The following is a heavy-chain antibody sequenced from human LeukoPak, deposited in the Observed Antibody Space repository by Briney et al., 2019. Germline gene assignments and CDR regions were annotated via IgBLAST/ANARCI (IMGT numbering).Heavy chain of an antibody. V-gene: IGHV1-24*01. Sequence: ASVKVSCKVSGYTLTELSMHWVRQAPGKGLEWMGGFDPEDGETIYAQKFQGRATMTEDTSTDTAYMELSSLRSEDTAVYYCATDLKSIAASGFDPWGQGTLVTVSS. CDR1: GYTLTELS. CDR3: ATDLKSIAASGFDP. D-gene: IGHD6-6*01. CDR2: FDPEDGET. J-gene: IGHJ5*02.